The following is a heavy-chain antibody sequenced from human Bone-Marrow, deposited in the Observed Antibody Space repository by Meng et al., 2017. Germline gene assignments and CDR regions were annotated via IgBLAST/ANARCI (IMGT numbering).Heavy chain of an antibody. V-gene: IGHV4-30-4*01. D-gene: IGHD4-17*01. CDR2: IYYSGTT. J-gene: IGHJ4*02. CDR3: ARDRGGYGDISY. CDR1: NDSIRSGDYY. Sequence: QVQLQESGSGLVKPSQTLSLPCTVSNDSIRSGDYYWSWIRQPPGKGLEWIGFIYYSGTTYYNPSLKSRVTISVDTSKNQFSLNLRSVTAPDTAVYYCARDRGGYGDISYWGQGTLVTVSS.